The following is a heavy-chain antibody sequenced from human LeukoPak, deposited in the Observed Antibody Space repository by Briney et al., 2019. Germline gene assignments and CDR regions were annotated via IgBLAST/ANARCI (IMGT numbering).Heavy chain of an antibody. CDR1: GYTFTSYY. CDR3: ARVATMIVVVGWGGYYFDY. V-gene: IGHV1-2*02. J-gene: IGHJ4*02. CDR2: INPNSGGT. D-gene: IGHD3-22*01. Sequence: GASVKVSCKASGYTFTSYYMHWVRQAPGQGLEWMGWINPNSGGTNYAQKFQGRVTMTRDTSISTAYMELSRLRSDGTAVYYCARVATMIVVVGWGGYYFDYWGQGTLVTVSS.